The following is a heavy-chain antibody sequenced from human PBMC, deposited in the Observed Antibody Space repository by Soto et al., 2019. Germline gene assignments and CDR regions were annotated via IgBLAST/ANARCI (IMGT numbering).Heavy chain of an antibody. CDR3: ARGRFRGVKLGRHFQS. D-gene: IGHD3-16*01. Sequence: ASVNVTCLPSGCTLSNSAINWVRQAPGQGLAWMGSFTPIFGSTFYAQNFQDRVTITADKYTGTAYIELSSLTSEETAMYFCARGRFRGVKLGRHFQSRGQGTLVNVS. CDR1: GCTLSNSA. CDR2: FTPIFGST. J-gene: IGHJ4*02. V-gene: IGHV1-69*06.